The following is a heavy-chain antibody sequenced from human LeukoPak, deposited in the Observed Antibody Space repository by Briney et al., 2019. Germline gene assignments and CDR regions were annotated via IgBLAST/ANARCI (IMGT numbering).Heavy chain of an antibody. J-gene: IGHJ4*02. Sequence: ASVKVSCKASGYTFTSHDINWARQATGQGLEWMGWMNPNSGNTGYAQKFQGRVTITRNTSISTAYMELSSLRSEDTAVYYCARGYADFDYWGQGTLVTVSS. D-gene: IGHD2-8*01. CDR2: MNPNSGNT. V-gene: IGHV1-8*03. CDR1: GYTFTSHD. CDR3: ARGYADFDY.